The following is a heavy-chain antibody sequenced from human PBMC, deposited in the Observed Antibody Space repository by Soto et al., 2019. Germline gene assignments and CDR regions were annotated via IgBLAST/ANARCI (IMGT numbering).Heavy chain of an antibody. V-gene: IGHV1-18*01. J-gene: IGHJ5*02. Sequence: ASVEVSCXASGYTFTSYGISWVRQAPGQGLEWMGWISAYNGNTNYAQKLQGRVTMTTDTSTSTAYMELRSLRSDDTAVYYCARDRLGGSRGRGNPWGQGTLVTVSS. CDR3: ARDRLGGSRGRGNP. CDR2: ISAYNGNT. CDR1: GYTFTSYG. D-gene: IGHD2-15*01.